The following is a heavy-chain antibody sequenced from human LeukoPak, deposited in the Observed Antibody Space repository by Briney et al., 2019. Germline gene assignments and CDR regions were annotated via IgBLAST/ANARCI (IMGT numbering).Heavy chain of an antibody. CDR2: ISDNGAT. CDR3: AREGLDSDYGDYSYYYYYMDV. J-gene: IGHJ6*03. Sequence: TSETLSLTCTVSGGSISGFYWSWIRQPPGKGLEWIGYISDNGATTYNPSLKSRVTISVDTSKNQFSLKLSSVTAADTAVYYCAREGLDSDYGDYSYYYYYMDVWGKGTTVTVSS. D-gene: IGHD4-17*01. CDR1: GGSISGFY. V-gene: IGHV4-59*01.